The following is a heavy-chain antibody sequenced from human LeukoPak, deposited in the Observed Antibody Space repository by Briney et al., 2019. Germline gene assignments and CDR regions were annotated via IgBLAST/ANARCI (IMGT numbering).Heavy chain of an antibody. J-gene: IGHJ4*02. CDR3: ARDEIVGLYSGSWYIGY. Sequence: PSETLSLTCTVSGGSISSYYWSWIRQPAGKGLEWIGRIYTSGSTNYNPSLKSRVTMSVDTSKNQFSLKLSSVTAADTAVYYCARDEIVGLYSGSWYIGYWGQGTLVTVSS. V-gene: IGHV4-4*07. CDR2: IYTSGST. CDR1: GGSISSYY. D-gene: IGHD6-13*01.